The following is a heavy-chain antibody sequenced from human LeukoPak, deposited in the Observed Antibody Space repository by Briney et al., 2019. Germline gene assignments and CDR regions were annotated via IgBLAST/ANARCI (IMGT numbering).Heavy chain of an antibody. D-gene: IGHD3-10*01. CDR2: ISGSGGST. V-gene: IGHV3-23*01. J-gene: IGHJ3*02. CDR1: GFTFSSYA. CDR3: ARTLHPVMVRGPIPI. Sequence: PGGSLRLSCAASGFTFSSYAMSWVRQAPGQGLEWVSAISGSGGSTYYADSVKGRFTISRDNSKNTLYLQMNSLRAEDTAVYYCARTLHPVMVRGPIPIWGQGTMVTVSS.